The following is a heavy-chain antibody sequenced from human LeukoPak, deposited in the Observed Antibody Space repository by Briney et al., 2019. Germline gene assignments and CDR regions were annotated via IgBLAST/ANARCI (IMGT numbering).Heavy chain of an antibody. Sequence: SETLSLTCTVSGGSISTYYWSWMRQPPGKGLEWIGRIYTSGSTNYDPSLKSRVTISVDNSKNQFSLELSSVTAADTAVYYCARSPAPYFFDYWGQGTLVAVSS. D-gene: IGHD2/OR15-2a*01. CDR2: IYTSGST. V-gene: IGHV4-4*07. J-gene: IGHJ4*02. CDR1: GGSISTYY. CDR3: ARSPAPYFFDY.